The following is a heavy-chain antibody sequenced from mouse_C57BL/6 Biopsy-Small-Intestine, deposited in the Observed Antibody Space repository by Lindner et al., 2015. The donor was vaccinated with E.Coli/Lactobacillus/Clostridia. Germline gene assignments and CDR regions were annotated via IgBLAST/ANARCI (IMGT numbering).Heavy chain of an antibody. J-gene: IGHJ3*01. Sequence: SVKVSCKTGGYTFTSHFLHWVRQAPGQGLEWMGLINPSGDNRNYAQKLRGRVTMTRDTSTKTVYMELSSLRSEDTAMYYCARSPMGDSVTFDYWGQGTLVTVS. CDR2: INPSGDNR. D-gene: IGHD2-1*01. V-gene: IGHV1S14*01. CDR3: ARSPMGDSVTFDY. CDR1: GYTFTSHF.